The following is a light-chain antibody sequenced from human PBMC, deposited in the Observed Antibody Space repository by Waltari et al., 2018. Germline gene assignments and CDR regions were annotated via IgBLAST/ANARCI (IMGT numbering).Light chain of an antibody. CDR1: SSDVGGYNY. CDR2: DVS. V-gene: IGLV2-11*01. CDR3: CSYAGSYIFYV. J-gene: IGLJ1*01. Sequence: QSALTQPRSVSGSPGQSVTISCTGTSSDVGGYNYVSWYQQHPGKAPKLMNYDVSKRPSGVPDRFSGSKSGNTASLTISGLQAEDEADYYCCSYAGSYIFYVFGTGTKVTVL.